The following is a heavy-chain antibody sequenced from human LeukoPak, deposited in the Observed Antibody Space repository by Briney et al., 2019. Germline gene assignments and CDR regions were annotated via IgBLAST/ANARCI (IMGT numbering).Heavy chain of an antibody. CDR3: ARENGYRQWLVQENWFDP. D-gene: IGHD6-19*01. Sequence: GASVKVSCKASGYTFTRYGISWVRQAPGQGLEWMGWISAYNGNANYAQKLQGRVTMTTDTSTSTAYMELRSLRSDDTAVYYCARENGYRQWLVQENWFDPWGQGTLVTVSS. J-gene: IGHJ5*02. V-gene: IGHV1-18*01. CDR2: ISAYNGNA. CDR1: GYTFTRYG.